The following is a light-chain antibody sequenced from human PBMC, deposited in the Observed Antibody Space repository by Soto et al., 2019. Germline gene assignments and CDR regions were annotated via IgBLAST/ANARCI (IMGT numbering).Light chain of an antibody. CDR1: QSLSSSY. CDR3: QQYGTSPRT. V-gene: IGKV3-20*01. Sequence: EIVFTQSPGTLALPTGERATLSCRASQSLSSSYLGWYQQKPGQAPRLLIYGASSRATGIPDRFSGSGSGTDFTLTINSLEPEDFAMYYCQQYGTSPRTFGQGTKVDIK. CDR2: GAS. J-gene: IGKJ1*01.